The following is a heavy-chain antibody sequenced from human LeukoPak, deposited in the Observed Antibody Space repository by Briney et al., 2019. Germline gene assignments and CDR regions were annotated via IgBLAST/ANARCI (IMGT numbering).Heavy chain of an antibody. CDR3: ARDGYSGNAYYFDY. Sequence: PSQTLSLTCTVSGGSISSGGYYWSWIRQPPGKGLEWIGYIYHSGSTYYNPSLKSRVTISVDRSKNQFSPKLSSVTAADTAVYYCARDGYSGNAYYFDYWGQGTLVTVSS. D-gene: IGHD4-23*01. CDR2: IYHSGST. V-gene: IGHV4-30-2*01. J-gene: IGHJ4*02. CDR1: GGSISSGGYY.